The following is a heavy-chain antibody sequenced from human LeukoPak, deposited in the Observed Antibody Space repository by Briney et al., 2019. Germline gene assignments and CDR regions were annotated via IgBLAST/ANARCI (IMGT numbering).Heavy chain of an antibody. CDR1: GYTFTAYY. Sequence: GASVKVSCKASGYTFTAYYIHWVRQAPGQGLEWMGWINPNSGGTDYAQKFQGRVTMTRDTSISTAYMELSRLRSDDTAVYYGARGIAVRASHWFDPWGQGTLVTVSS. CDR2: INPNSGGT. CDR3: ARGIAVRASHWFDP. J-gene: IGHJ5*02. V-gene: IGHV1-2*02. D-gene: IGHD3-10*01.